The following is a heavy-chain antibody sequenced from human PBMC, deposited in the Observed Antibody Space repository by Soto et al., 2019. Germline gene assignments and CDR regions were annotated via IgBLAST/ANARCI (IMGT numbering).Heavy chain of an antibody. Sequence: SETLSLTCAVYGGSFSDFYCTWIRQPPGKGLEWIGEINHSGSTNYNPSLKSRVAISVDTSKNQFSLNLTSVTAADTAVYYCGPRGAVADPRGYWGQGTLVTVSS. CDR2: INHSGST. D-gene: IGHD6-19*01. J-gene: IGHJ4*02. V-gene: IGHV4-34*01. CDR1: GGSFSDFY. CDR3: GPRGAVADPRGY.